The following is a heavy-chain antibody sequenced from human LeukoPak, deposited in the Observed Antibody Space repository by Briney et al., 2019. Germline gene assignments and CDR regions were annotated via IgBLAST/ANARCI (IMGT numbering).Heavy chain of an antibody. V-gene: IGHV4-61*02. J-gene: IGHJ4*02. CDR3: ARMSGYSSDWDFFDY. D-gene: IGHD6-19*01. CDR1: GGSISSGSYY. CDR2: IYTSGST. Sequence: SETLSLTCTVSGGSISSGSYYWSWIRQPAGKGLEWIGRIYTSGSTNYNPSLKSRVTISVDTSKNQFSLKLSSVTAADTAVYYCARMSGYSSDWDFFDYWGQGTLVTVSS.